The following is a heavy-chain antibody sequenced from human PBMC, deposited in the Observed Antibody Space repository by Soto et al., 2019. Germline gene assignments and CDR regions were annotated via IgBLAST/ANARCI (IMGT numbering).Heavy chain of an antibody. CDR1: GFTFSSYA. J-gene: IGHJ5*02. CDR2: ISGGGGST. V-gene: IGHV3-23*01. D-gene: IGHD6-13*01. CDR3: AKCKAQQPLRNWFDP. Sequence: GGSLRLSCAASGFTFSSYAMSWVRQAPGKGLEWVSAISGGGGSTYYADSVKGRFTISRDNSKNTLYLQMNSLRAEDTAVYYCAKCKAQQPLRNWFDPWGQGTLVTVSS.